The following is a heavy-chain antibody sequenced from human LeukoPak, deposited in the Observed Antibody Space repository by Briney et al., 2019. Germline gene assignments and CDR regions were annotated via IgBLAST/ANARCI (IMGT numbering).Heavy chain of an antibody. J-gene: IGHJ4*02. CDR3: AKESRGVEFYGSGLYYFDY. CDR1: GFTFRTYG. V-gene: IGHV3-30*02. CDR2: IHYDGNNK. Sequence: GGSLRLSCAASGFTFRTYGMHWVRQAPDKGLEWVAFIHYDGNNKNYAASVRGRFTISRDISKNTLYLQMSSLRPEDTAVYYCAKESRGVEFYGSGLYYFDYWGQGTLVTVSS. D-gene: IGHD3-10*01.